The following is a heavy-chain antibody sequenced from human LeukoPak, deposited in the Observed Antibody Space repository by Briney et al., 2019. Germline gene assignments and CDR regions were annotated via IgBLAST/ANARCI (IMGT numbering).Heavy chain of an antibody. D-gene: IGHD3-10*01. V-gene: IGHV4-59*12. J-gene: IGHJ6*02. CDR1: GGSITTYY. CDR2: IYNSGRT. Sequence: PSETLSLTCTVSGGSITTYYWSWIRQPPGKGLEWIGYIYNSGRTNYNPSLKSRLTISVDTSKNQFSLKLSSVTAADTAVYYCARGGGLGFGERYYYYGMDVWGQGTTVTVSS. CDR3: ARGGGLGFGERYYYYGMDV.